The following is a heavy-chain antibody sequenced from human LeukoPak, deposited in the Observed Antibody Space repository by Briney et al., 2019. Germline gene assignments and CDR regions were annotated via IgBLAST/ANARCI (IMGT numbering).Heavy chain of an antibody. Sequence: GGSLRLSCAASGFTFSSYSMNWVRQAPGKGLEWVSSISSSSSYIYYADSVKGRFTISRDNAKNSLYLQMNSLRAEDTAVYYCARDHFGELFSDYWGQGTLVTVSS. J-gene: IGHJ4*02. V-gene: IGHV3-21*01. CDR1: GFTFSSYS. CDR2: ISSSSSYI. CDR3: ARDHFGELFSDY. D-gene: IGHD3-10*01.